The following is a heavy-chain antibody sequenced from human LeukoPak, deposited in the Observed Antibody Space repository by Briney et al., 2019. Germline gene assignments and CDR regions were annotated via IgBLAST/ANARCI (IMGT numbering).Heavy chain of an antibody. J-gene: IGHJ4*02. Sequence: GGSLRLSCAASGFTFSSYWMHWVRQAPGKGLVWVSRIKTDGTSTRYADSVEGRFTISRDNAKNTLYLQMNSLRAEDTAVCYCARDRWPSGFDSWGQGTLVTVSS. CDR1: GFTFSSYW. V-gene: IGHV3-74*01. CDR2: IKTDGTST. D-gene: IGHD1-14*01. CDR3: ARDRWPSGFDS.